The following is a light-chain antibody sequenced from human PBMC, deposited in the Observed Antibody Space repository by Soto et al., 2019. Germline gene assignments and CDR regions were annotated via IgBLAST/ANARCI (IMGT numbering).Light chain of an antibody. CDR1: QSISSW. V-gene: IGKV1-5*03. CDR2: KAS. CDR3: QQYNRFGT. J-gene: IGKJ1*01. Sequence: DIQMTQSPSTLSASVGDRVTITCRASQSISSWLAWYQQKPGKAPKLLIYKASSLESGVPSRFSGSGSGTEFTLTISSLQPDDFATYYCQQYNRFGTFGQGTKVDNK.